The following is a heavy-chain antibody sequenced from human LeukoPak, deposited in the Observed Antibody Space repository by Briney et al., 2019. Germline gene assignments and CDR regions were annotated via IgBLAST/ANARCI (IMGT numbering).Heavy chain of an antibody. CDR2: IIPILRIT. V-gene: IGHV1-69*02. J-gene: IGHJ4*02. CDR3: AREAPESETIPMTGTNYFDY. CDR1: GGTFTNYT. D-gene: IGHD6-19*01. Sequence: SVKVFCKASGGTFTNYTINWVRQVPGQGLEWMGRIIPILRITTYARKFHDRVTIAADKSTRTAYIVVSSLTSEDTAVYYCAREAPESETIPMTGTNYFDYWGQGTLVTVSS.